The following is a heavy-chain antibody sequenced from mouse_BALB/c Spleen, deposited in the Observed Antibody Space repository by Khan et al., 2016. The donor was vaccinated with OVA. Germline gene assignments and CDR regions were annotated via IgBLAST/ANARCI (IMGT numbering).Heavy chain of an antibody. CDR1: GYSFTGYF. J-gene: IGHJ2*01. D-gene: IGHD1-1*01. CDR2: INPHIGET. Sequence: VQLQQSGPELVKPGASVKISCKASGYSFTGYFMNWVMQSHGKSLEWIGRINPHIGETFYNQKFKDKATLTVDESSRTAHMELRSLASEDSAVYYGTRIYRSDFDYWGQGTTLTVSS. V-gene: IGHV1-20*02. CDR3: TRIYRSDFDY.